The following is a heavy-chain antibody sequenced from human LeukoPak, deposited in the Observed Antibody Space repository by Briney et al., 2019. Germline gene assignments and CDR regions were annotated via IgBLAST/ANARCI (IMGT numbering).Heavy chain of an antibody. CDR1: RGSISTSSYY. CDR2: ISYSGST. D-gene: IGHD2/OR15-2a*01. Sequence: SETLSLTCTVSRGSISTSSYYWDWIRQPPGNGLEWIASISYSGSTYYNPSLKSRVTISVDTSKNQFSLTLSALTIADSVVYYCPRRKPGQNWFDPRGHGTLVTVSS. CDR3: PRRKPGQNWFDP. V-gene: IGHV4-39*01. J-gene: IGHJ5*02.